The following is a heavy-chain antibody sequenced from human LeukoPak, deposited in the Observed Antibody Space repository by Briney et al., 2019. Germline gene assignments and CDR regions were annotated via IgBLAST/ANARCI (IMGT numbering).Heavy chain of an antibody. CDR1: GFTFSSYG. V-gene: IGHV3-23*01. CDR2: ISGSGGST. J-gene: IGHJ4*02. D-gene: IGHD6-19*01. Sequence: PGGSLRLSCAASGFTFSSYGMHWVRQAPGKGLEWVSAISGSGGSTYYADSVKGRFTISRDNSKNTLYLQMNSLRAEDTAVYYCAKDHLAVAGSYFDYWGQGTLVTVSS. CDR3: AKDHLAVAGSYFDY.